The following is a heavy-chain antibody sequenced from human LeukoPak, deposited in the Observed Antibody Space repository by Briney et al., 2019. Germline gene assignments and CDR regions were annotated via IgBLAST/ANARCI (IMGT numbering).Heavy chain of an antibody. J-gene: IGHJ4*02. V-gene: IGHV1-24*01. Sequence: ASVKVSCKISVFGLTVWCIHWMRQAPGKGREWGGGIRPETGERIFAQKFRGRVSITEDTFTDTGYLELRGRTSEDPAVYYCSTASGRSYFYFDFWGQGTLVTVSS. CDR2: IRPETGER. CDR1: VFGLTVWC. D-gene: IGHD3-10*01. CDR3: STASGRSYFYFDF.